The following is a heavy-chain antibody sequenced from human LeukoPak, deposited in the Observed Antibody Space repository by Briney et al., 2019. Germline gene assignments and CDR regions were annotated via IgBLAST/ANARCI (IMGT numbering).Heavy chain of an antibody. V-gene: IGHV1-2*02. CDR3: ARELGGLYYYYYHMDV. CDR2: INPNSGGT. Sequence: GASVKVSCKASGYTFTDYYIHWVRQAPGQGLEWMGWINPNSGGTNYAQNFQGRVTMTMDTSISTAYMELSSLRSDDTAVYYCARELGGLYYYYYHMDVWGKGTTVTVSS. D-gene: IGHD3-3*01. CDR1: GYTFTDYY. J-gene: IGHJ6*03.